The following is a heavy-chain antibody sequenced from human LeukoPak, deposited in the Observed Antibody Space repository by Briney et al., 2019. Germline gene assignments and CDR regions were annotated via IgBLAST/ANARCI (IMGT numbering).Heavy chain of an antibody. CDR2: IYYSGST. J-gene: IGHJ3*02. Sequence: ASQTLSLTCTVSGGSISSGGYYWSWIRQHPGKGLEWIGYIYYSGSTYYNPSLKSRVTISVDTSKNQFSLKLSSVTAADTAVYYCARGDCSSTSCYTRTVAFDIWGQGTMVNVSS. CDR1: GGSISSGGYY. CDR3: ARGDCSSTSCYTRTVAFDI. D-gene: IGHD2-2*02. V-gene: IGHV4-31*03.